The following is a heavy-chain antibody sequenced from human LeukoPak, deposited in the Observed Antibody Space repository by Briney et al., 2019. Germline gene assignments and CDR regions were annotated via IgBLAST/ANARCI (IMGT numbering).Heavy chain of an antibody. CDR2: IYHSGST. V-gene: IGHV4-39*07. D-gene: IGHD3-10*01. CDR3: AREVLAVYGSGSNVFDY. Sequence: PSETLSLTCTVFGGSISSGSYYWGWIRQPPGKGLEWIGSIYHSGSTYYNPSLKSRVTISVDTSKNQFSLKLSSVTAADTAVYYCAREVLAVYGSGSNVFDYWGQGTLVTVSS. CDR1: GGSISSGSYY. J-gene: IGHJ4*02.